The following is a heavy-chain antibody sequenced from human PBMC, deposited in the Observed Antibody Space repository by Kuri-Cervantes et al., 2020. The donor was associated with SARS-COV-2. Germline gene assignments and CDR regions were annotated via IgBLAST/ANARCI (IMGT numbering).Heavy chain of an antibody. V-gene: IGHV1-45*02. Sequence: SVKVSCKASGYDFSYRFLHWVRQAPGQALEWMGWITPFNGNTNYAQKFQGRVTITRDRSMNTAYMELSGLRSEDTAMYYCARSGPGAISREDGALDIWGQGTMVTVSS. D-gene: IGHD4/OR15-4a*01. CDR1: GYDFSYRF. CDR2: ITPFNGNT. J-gene: IGHJ3*02. CDR3: ARSGPGAISREDGALDI.